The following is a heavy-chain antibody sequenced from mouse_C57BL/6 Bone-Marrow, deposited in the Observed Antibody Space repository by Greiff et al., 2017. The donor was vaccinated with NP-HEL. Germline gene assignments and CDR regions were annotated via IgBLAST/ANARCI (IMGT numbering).Heavy chain of an antibody. Sequence: QVQLKQPGAELVKPGASVKVSCKASGYTFTSYWMHWVKQRPGQGLEWIGRIHPSDSDTNYNQKFKGKATLTVDKSSSTAYMQLSSLTSEDSAVYYCAIRSNFRYFDVWGTGTTVTVSS. V-gene: IGHV1-74*01. D-gene: IGHD2-5*01. J-gene: IGHJ1*03. CDR3: AIRSNFRYFDV. CDR1: GYTFTSYW. CDR2: IHPSDSDT.